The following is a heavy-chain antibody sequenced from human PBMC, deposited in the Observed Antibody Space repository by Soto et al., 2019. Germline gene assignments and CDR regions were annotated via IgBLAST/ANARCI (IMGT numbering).Heavy chain of an antibody. J-gene: IGHJ2*01. D-gene: IGHD4-4*01. CDR3: ARPLWRDDYNWGYFDL. CDR2: ISYDGSNK. Sequence: QVQLVESGGGVVQPGRSLRLSCAASGFTFSSYAMHWVRQAPGKGLEWVAVISYDGSNKYYADSVKGRFTISRDNAKTTQYLQMNSLTTEDTAVYYCARPLWRDDYNWGYFDLWGRGTLVTVSS. CDR1: GFTFSSYA. V-gene: IGHV3-30-3*01.